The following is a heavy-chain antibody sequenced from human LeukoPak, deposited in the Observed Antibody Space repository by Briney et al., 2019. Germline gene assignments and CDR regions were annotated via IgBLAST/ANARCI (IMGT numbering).Heavy chain of an antibody. CDR2: IYYSGST. J-gene: IGHJ4*02. CDR1: GGSISSSSYY. CDR3: ARRSSYGYHFDY. D-gene: IGHD5-18*01. V-gene: IGHV4-39*01. Sequence: PSETLSLTCTVSGGSISSSSYYWGWIRQPPGKGLEWIGSIYYSGSTYYNPSLKSRVTISVDTSKNQFSLKLSSVTAADTAVYYCARRSSYGYHFDYWGQGTLVTVSS.